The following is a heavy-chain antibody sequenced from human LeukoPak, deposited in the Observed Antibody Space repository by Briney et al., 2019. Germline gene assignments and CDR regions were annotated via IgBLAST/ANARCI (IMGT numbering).Heavy chain of an antibody. V-gene: IGHV1-2*02. CDR1: GYTFTGYY. CDR2: INPNSGGT. CDR3: ARPSTRWNSYAFDI. Sequence: EASVKVSCTASGYTFTGYYMHWVRQAPGQGLEWMGWINPNSGGTNYAQKFQGRVTMTRDTSISTACMELSRLRSDDTAVYYCARPSTRWNSYAFDIWGQGTMVTVSS. D-gene: IGHD3-3*01. J-gene: IGHJ3*02.